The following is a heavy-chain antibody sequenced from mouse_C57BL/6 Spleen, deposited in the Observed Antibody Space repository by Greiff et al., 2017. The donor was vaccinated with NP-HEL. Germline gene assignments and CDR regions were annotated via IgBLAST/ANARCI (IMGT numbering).Heavy chain of an antibody. Sequence: VQLQQSGPELVKPGASVKISCKASGYAFSSSCMNWVKQRPGKGLEWIGRIYPGDGDTNYNGKFKGKATLTADKSSSTAYMQLSSLTSEDSAVYFCARWDYGSSYGYYDVWGKGTTVTVSS. J-gene: IGHJ1*03. D-gene: IGHD1-1*01. CDR1: GYAFSSSC. CDR3: ARWDYGSSYGYYDV. CDR2: IYPGDGDT. V-gene: IGHV1-82*01.